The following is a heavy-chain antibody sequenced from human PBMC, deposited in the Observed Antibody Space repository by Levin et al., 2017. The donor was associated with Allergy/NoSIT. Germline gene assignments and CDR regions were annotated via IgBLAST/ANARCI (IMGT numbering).Heavy chain of an antibody. J-gene: IGHJ5*02. CDR2: IYYSGST. CDR1: GGSISSYY. CDR3: ARNYYYGSGSYYKPWFDP. V-gene: IGHV4-59*01. Sequence: PSETLSLTCTVSGGSISSYYWSWIRQPPGKGLEWIGYIYYSGSTNYNPSLKSRVTISVDTSKNQFSLKLSSVTAADTAVYYCARNYYYGSGSYYKPWFDPWGQGTLVTVSS. D-gene: IGHD3-10*01.